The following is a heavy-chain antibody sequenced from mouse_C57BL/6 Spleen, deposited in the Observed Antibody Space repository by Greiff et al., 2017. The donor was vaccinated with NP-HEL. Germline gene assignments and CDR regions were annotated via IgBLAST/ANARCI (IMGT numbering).Heavy chain of an antibody. CDR3: ARALATVVATGFDY. V-gene: IGHV2-2*01. CDR1: GFSLTSYG. CDR2: IWSGGST. J-gene: IGHJ2*01. D-gene: IGHD1-1*01. Sequence: VQLQQSGPGLVQPSQSLSITCTVSGFSLTSYGVHWVRQSPGKGLEGLGVIWSGGSTDYNTAFISRLSISKDTSKSQLFIKMNRLQADDAAIYYCARALATVVATGFDYWGQGTTLTVSS.